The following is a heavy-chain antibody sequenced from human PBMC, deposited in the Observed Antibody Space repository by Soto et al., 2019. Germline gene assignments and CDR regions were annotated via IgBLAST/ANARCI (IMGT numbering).Heavy chain of an antibody. CDR1: GGTFSSYT. D-gene: IGHD6-13*01. CDR2: IIPILGIA. J-gene: IGHJ6*02. V-gene: IGHV1-69*02. CDR3: ARGSSSWYLIRYYYGMDV. Sequence: QVQLVQSGAEVKKPGSSVKVSCKASGGTFSSYTISWVRQAPGQGLEWMGRIIPILGIANYAQKFQGRVTITADKSTSTAYMELSSLRSEDTAVYYCARGSSSWYLIRYYYGMDVWGQGTTVTVSS.